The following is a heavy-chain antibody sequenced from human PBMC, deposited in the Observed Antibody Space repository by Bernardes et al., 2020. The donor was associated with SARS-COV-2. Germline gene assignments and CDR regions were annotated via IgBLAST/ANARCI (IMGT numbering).Heavy chain of an antibody. D-gene: IGHD6-19*01. V-gene: IGHV1-2*02. CDR3: ASVTYSSGKDFDY. J-gene: IGHJ4*02. Sequence: ASVKVSCKTSGYTFTDYYLHWVRQPPGQGLEWMGWISPTSGDTKYAQKFQGRVTVTRDTSISTAYMELNSLSSDDTAVYYCASVTYSSGKDFDYWGQGTLVTVSS. CDR2: ISPTSGDT. CDR1: GYTFTDYY.